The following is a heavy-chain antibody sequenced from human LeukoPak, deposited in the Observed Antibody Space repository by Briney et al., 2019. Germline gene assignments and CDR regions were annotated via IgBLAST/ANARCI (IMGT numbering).Heavy chain of an antibody. V-gene: IGHV3-74*01. J-gene: IGHJ5*02. Sequence: GGSLRLSCAASGFTFSNHWMHWVRQAPGKGLGWVSVISKDGSTSIYADSVRGRLTISRDNAKNTLYLQMNSLRVEDTSVYYCARDYYMGIVDQWGQGTRVTVSS. D-gene: IGHD3-22*01. CDR3: ARDYYMGIVDQ. CDR2: ISKDGSTS. CDR1: GFTFSNHW.